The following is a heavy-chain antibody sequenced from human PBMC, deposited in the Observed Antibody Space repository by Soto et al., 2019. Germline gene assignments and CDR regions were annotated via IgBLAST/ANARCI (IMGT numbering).Heavy chain of an antibody. CDR2: IYYNGNT. D-gene: IGHD3-3*01. CDR3: ARGHYDFWSGYFATIDY. CDR1: GGSISSSPYY. V-gene: IGHV4-39*01. J-gene: IGHJ4*02. Sequence: PSETLSLTCTVSGGSISSSPYYWAWIRQPPGKGLQWIGNIYYNGNTYYNPSLRSRVTISIDTSKSQFSLRLSSVTAADTAVYYCARGHYDFWSGYFATIDYWGQGTLVTVSS.